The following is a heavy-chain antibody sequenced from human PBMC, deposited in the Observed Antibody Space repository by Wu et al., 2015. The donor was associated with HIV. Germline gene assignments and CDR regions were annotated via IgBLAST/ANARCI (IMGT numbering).Heavy chain of an antibody. CDR1: GYTFTGYY. CDR3: ARRRWQLVVVGGYYFDY. V-gene: IGHV1-2*02. J-gene: IGHJ4*02. Sequence: QVQLVQSGAEVKKPGASVKVSCKASGYTFTGYYMHWVRQAPGQGLEWMGWINPNSGGTNYAQKFQGRVTMTRDTSISTAYMELSRLRSDDTAVYYCARRRWQLVVVGGYYFDYWGQGTLVTVSS. CDR2: INPNSGGT. D-gene: IGHD6-6*01.